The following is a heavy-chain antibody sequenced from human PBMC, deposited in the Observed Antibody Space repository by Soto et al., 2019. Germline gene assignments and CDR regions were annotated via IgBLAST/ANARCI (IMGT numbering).Heavy chain of an antibody. J-gene: IGHJ4*02. Sequence: SETLSLTCTVSGGSISSYYWSWIRQPPGKGLEWIGYIYYSGSTNYNPSLKSRVTISVDTSKNQFSLKLSSVTAADTAVYYCARIEEFYFAYWGQGTLVTVSS. D-gene: IGHD3-10*01. CDR1: GGSISSYY. V-gene: IGHV4-59*01. CDR3: ARIEEFYFAY. CDR2: IYYSGST.